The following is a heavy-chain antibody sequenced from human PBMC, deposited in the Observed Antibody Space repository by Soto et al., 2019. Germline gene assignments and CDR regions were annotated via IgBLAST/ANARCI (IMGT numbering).Heavy chain of an antibody. CDR3: ARESGFRGFLNWSHDV. V-gene: IGHV1-2*02. CDR2: INPYSGGT. CDR1: GYTFSGHY. J-gene: IGHJ6*02. D-gene: IGHD3-3*01. Sequence: ASVKVSCKASGYTFSGHYIHWVRQAPGQGLEWMGWINPYSGGTNSAQKFQGRVTMTRDMSISTAYMEASRLRADDTAVYYCARESGFRGFLNWSHDVWGQGTTVTVSS.